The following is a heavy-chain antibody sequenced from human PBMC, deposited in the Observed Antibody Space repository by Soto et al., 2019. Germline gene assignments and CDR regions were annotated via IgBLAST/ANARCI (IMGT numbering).Heavy chain of an antibody. CDR3: AHSRVDDYIWGSYRYYDAFDI. J-gene: IGHJ3*02. CDR1: GFSLSTSGVG. Sequence: SGPTLVKPTQTLTLTCTFSGFSLSTSGVGVGWIRQPPGKALEWLALIYWDDDKGYSPSLKSRLTITKDTSKNQVVLTMTNMDPVDTATYYCAHSRVDDYIWGSYRYYDAFDIWGQGTMVTVSS. V-gene: IGHV2-5*02. CDR2: IYWDDDK. D-gene: IGHD3-16*02.